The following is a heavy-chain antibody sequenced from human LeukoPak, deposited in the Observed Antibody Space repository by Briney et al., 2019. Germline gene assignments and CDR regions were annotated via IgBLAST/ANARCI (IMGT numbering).Heavy chain of an antibody. CDR2: IYTSGST. CDR1: GGSISSYY. J-gene: IGHJ6*02. CDR3: AREPTTVTKAYYYGMDV. V-gene: IGHV4-4*07. Sequence: SETLSLTCTVSGGSISSYYWSWIRQPAGKGLEWIGRIYTSGSTNYNPSLKSRVTISVDTSKNQFSLKLSSVTAADTAVYYCAREPTTVTKAYYYGMDVWGQGTTVTVSS. D-gene: IGHD4-17*01.